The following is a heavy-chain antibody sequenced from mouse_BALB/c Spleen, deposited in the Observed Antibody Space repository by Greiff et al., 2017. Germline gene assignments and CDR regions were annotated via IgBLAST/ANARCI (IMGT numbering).Heavy chain of an antibody. V-gene: IGHV1S81*02. CDR3: TRGLLWLRRGGFDY. CDR1: GYTFTSYY. D-gene: IGHD2-2*01. CDR2: INPSNGGT. J-gene: IGHJ2*01. Sequence: VQLQQPGAELVKPGASVKLSCKASGYTFTSYYMYWVKQRPGQGLEWIGGINPSNGGTNFNEKFKSKATLTVDKSSSTAYMQLSSLTSEDSAVYYCTRGLLWLRRGGFDYWGQGTTLTVSS.